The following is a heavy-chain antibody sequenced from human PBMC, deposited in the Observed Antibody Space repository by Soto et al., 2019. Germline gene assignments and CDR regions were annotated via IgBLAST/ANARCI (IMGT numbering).Heavy chain of an antibody. J-gene: IGHJ6*02. Sequence: ASVKVSCKASGYTFTSYYMHWVRQAPGQGLEWMGIINPSGGSTSYAQKFQGRVTMTRDTSTSTVYMELSSLRSEDTAVYYCAREMGNVLRFLDWFQFPPHYYYGMDVWGQGTTVTVSS. CDR1: GYTFTSYY. CDR2: INPSGGST. D-gene: IGHD3-3*01. V-gene: IGHV1-46*01. CDR3: AREMGNVLRFLDWFQFPPHYYYGMDV.